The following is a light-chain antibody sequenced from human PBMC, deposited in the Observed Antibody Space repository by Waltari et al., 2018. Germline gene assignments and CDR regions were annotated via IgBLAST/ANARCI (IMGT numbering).Light chain of an antibody. CDR3: AAWDDSLNGRWV. CDR1: ASTIRTNV. Sequence: HSVLTQPPSASGTPGQGVTISCSGGASTIRTNVVSWYQQGPGKAPKLLIYRSDRRPAGVPDRFSGSKSGTSASLAISGLQSEDEADYYCAAWDDSLNGRWVFGGGTKVTVL. J-gene: IGLJ3*02. V-gene: IGLV1-44*01. CDR2: RSD.